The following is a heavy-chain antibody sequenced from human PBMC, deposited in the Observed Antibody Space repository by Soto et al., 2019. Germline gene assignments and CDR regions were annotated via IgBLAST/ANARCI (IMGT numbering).Heavy chain of an antibody. CDR1: GYTLTELS. CDR3: AIRGSSSWLEYWFDP. CDR2: FDPKDGET. Sequence: ASVKVSCKVSGYTLTELSVHWVRQAPGKGLEWMGGFDPKDGETIYAQKFQGRVTMTEDTSTDRAYMELSSLRSDDTAVYYCAIRGSSSWLEYWFDPWGQGTLVTVSS. V-gene: IGHV1-24*01. J-gene: IGHJ5*02. D-gene: IGHD6-13*01.